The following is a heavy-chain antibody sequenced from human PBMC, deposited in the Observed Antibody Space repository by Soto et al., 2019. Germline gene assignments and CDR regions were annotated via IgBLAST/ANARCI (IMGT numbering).Heavy chain of an antibody. D-gene: IGHD2-15*01. Sequence: SETLSLTCTVSGGYLSSSIYYWGWIRQPPGKGLEWIGSIYYSGSTYYNPSLKSRVTISVDTSKNQFSLKLSSVTAADTAVYYCASGVVAATNYYYYGLDVWGQGTTVTVSS. CDR2: IYYSGST. V-gene: IGHV4-39*01. CDR1: GGYLSSSIYY. J-gene: IGHJ6*02. CDR3: ASGVVAATNYYYYGLDV.